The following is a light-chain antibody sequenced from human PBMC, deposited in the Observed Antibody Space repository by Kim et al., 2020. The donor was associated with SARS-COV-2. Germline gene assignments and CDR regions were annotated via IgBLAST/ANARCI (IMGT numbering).Light chain of an antibody. Sequence: GQKGPIACTGSNANVGNNFESWYQQHPGRAPKLLIWDDDERPSGIPDRFSGSKSGTSATLDITGLQTGDEADYYCATWDRSLSAVVFGGGTQLTVL. CDR3: ATWDRSLSAVV. CDR1: NANVGNNF. CDR2: DDD. V-gene: IGLV1-51*01. J-gene: IGLJ2*01.